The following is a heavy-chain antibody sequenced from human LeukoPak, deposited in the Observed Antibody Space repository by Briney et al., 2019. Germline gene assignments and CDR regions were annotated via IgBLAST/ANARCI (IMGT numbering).Heavy chain of an antibody. CDR2: SYWNNDK. D-gene: IGHD3-10*01. CDR1: GFSLTTTGVG. J-gene: IGHJ4*02. Sequence: SGPTLVNPTQTLTLTCTFSGFSLTTTGVGVAWIRQPPGKALEWLAVSYWNNDKSYSPSLKSRLTITKDTSKNQVVLKMTNMEPVDTATYYCAHKGRGSGSYNMWGQGTLDTVSS. CDR3: AHKGRGSGSYNM. V-gene: IGHV2-5*01.